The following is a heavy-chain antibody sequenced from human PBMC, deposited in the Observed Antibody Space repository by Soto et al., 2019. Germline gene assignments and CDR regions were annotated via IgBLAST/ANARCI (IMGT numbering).Heavy chain of an antibody. J-gene: IGHJ6*03. Sequence: ATVKVSCKASGYTFTNYGITWVRRAPGQGLEWMGWISAYNGDTHYTQRLQGRVTMTTDTSTSTAYMELRGLRSDDTAVYYCARVRQLGGYFYYYMDVWGKGTTVTVSS. CDR1: GYTFTNYG. D-gene: IGHD6-6*01. CDR3: ARVRQLGGYFYYYMDV. CDR2: ISAYNGDT. V-gene: IGHV1-18*01.